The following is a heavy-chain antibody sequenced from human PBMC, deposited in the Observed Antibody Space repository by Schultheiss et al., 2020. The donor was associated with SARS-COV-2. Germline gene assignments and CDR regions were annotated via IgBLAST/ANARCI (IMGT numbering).Heavy chain of an antibody. D-gene: IGHD1-14*01. CDR1: GFTFSSYA. Sequence: GGSLRLSCAASGFTFSSYAMSWVRQAPGKGLEWVSVISGSGGSTYYADSVKGRFTISRDNAKNSLYLQMNSLRAEDTAVYYCARDYSPDSWGQGTLVTVSS. CDR3: ARDYSPDS. CDR2: ISGSGGST. V-gene: IGHV3-23*01. J-gene: IGHJ1*01.